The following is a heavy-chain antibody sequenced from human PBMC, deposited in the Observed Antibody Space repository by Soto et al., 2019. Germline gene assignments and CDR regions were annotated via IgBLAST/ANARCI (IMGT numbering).Heavy chain of an antibody. J-gene: IGHJ5*02. D-gene: IGHD3-10*01. CDR2: IIPILGIA. Sequence: SVKVSCKASGGTFSSYTVSWVRQAPGQGLEWMGRIIPILGIANYAQKFQGRVTITADKSTSTAYMELSSLRSEDTAVYYCARGGGPAGWFDPWGQGTLVTVSS. CDR3: ARGGGPAGWFDP. V-gene: IGHV1-69*02. CDR1: GGTFSSYT.